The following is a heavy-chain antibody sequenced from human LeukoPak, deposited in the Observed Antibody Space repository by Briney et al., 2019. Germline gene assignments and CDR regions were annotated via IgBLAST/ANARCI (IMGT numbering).Heavy chain of an antibody. V-gene: IGHV4-38-2*02. CDR1: GYSVSGGYY. CDR2: VYHSGTT. J-gene: IGHJ4*02. D-gene: IGHD3-10*01. CDR3: ARDRYYGPRNYHLDD. Sequence: SETLSLTCTVSGYSVSGGYYWGWIRQPPGKGLEWIGSVYHSGTTYYNPSLKSRVTISADTSKNQFSLILTSVTAADTAVYYCARDRYYGPRNYHLDDWGQGTLVTVSS.